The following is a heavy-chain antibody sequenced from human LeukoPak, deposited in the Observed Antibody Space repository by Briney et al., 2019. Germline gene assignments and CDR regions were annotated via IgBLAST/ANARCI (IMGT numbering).Heavy chain of an antibody. CDR2: INPNSGGT. V-gene: IGHV1-2*02. J-gene: IGHJ4*02. Sequence: GASVKVSCKASGYTFTGYYMHWVRQAPGQGLEWMGWINPNSGGTSYAQKFQGRVTMTRDTSISTAYMELSGLTSDDTAICYCARKDYFDYWGQGTLVTVSS. CDR3: ARKDYFDY. CDR1: GYTFTGYY.